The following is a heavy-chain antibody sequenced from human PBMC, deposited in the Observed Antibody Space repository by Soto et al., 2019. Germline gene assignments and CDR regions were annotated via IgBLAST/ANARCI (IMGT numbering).Heavy chain of an antibody. D-gene: IGHD3-16*02. V-gene: IGHV3-23*01. CDR1: GFTFSSYA. CDR2: ISGSGGST. CDR3: AKDAGMITCGGVIGPDAFDI. Sequence: GGSLSLSCAASGFTFSSYAMSWVRQAPGKGLEWVSAISGSGGSTSYADSVKGRFTISRDNTKNTLYLQMNSLRVDDTDVYYCAKDAGMITCGGVIGPDAFDIWGQGTMVTVPS. J-gene: IGHJ3*02.